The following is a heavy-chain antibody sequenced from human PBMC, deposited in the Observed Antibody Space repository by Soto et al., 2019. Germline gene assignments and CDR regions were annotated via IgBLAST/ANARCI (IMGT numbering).Heavy chain of an antibody. CDR2: INPNSGGT. J-gene: IGHJ4*02. D-gene: IGHD3-22*01. CDR3: ARDLPYYYDSSGYYPLSDY. Sequence: ASVKASCKASGYTFTGYYMHWVRQAPGQGLEWMGWINPNSGGTNYAQKFQGRVTMTRDTSISTAYMELSRLRSDDTAVYYCARDLPYYYDSSGYYPLSDYWGQGTLVTVSS. V-gene: IGHV1-2*02. CDR1: GYTFTGYY.